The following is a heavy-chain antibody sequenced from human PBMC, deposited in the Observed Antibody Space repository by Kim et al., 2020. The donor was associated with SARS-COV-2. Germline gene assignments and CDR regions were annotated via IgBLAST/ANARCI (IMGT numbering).Heavy chain of an antibody. D-gene: IGHD5-18*01. Sequence: NYAQKLQGRGTMTTDTSTSTAYMGLRSLRSDDTAVYYCAGVFSYGGWFDPWGQGTLVTVSS. V-gene: IGHV1-18*01. CDR3: AGVFSYGGWFDP. J-gene: IGHJ5*02.